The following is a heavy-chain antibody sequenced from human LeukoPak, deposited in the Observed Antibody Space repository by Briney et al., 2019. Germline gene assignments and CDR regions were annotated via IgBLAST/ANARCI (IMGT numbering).Heavy chain of an antibody. CDR2: IKDGGSDK. CDR1: GFTFNRHW. CDR3: ARDGGHWNDLDY. V-gene: IGHV3-7*05. J-gene: IGHJ4*02. D-gene: IGHD1-1*01. Sequence: PGGSLTLSCAASGFTFNRHWMTWVRQAPGKGLEWVAHIKDGGSDKWYVDSVKGRFTISRDNAKNSVYLQMNSLRAEDTAVYYCARDGGHWNDLDYWGQGTLVTVSS.